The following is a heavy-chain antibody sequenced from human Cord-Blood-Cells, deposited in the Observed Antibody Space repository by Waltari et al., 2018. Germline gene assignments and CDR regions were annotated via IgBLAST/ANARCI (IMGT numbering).Heavy chain of an antibody. CDR1: RGSISRSSSY. D-gene: IGHD6-13*01. J-gene: IGHJ4*02. CDR2: IYYSGST. V-gene: IGHV4-39*01. CDR3: ARLAGSSWYNFDY. Sequence: QLQLQESGPGLVKPSETLSLTCTVPRGSISRSSSYWAWTSQPPGKGLEWIGSIYYSGSTYYNPSLKSRVTISVDTSKNQFSLKLSSVTAADTAVYYCARLAGSSWYNFDYWGQGTLVTVSS.